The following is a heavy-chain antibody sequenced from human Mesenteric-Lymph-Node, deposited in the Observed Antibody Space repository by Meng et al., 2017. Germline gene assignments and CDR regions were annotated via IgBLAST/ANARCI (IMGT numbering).Heavy chain of an antibody. CDR1: GYTFTGYY. CDR3: ARDYCGGDCYPYYFDY. V-gene: IGHV1-46*01. J-gene: IGHJ4*02. Sequence: ASVKVSCKASGYTFTGYYMHWVRQAPGQGLEWMGGIIPIFGTANYAQKFQGRVTMTRDTSTSTVYMELSSLRSEDTAVYYCARDYCGGDCYPYYFDYWGQGTLVTVSS. CDR2: IIPIFGTA. D-gene: IGHD2-21*02.